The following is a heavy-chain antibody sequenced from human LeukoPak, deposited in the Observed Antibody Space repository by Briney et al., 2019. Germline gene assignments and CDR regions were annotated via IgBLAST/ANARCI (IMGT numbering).Heavy chain of an antibody. J-gene: IGHJ3*02. D-gene: IGHD3-22*01. CDR1: GLTFSSYA. V-gene: IGHV3-23*01. CDR2: ISGSGGST. Sequence: GGSLRLSCAASGLTFSSYAMSWVRQAPGKGLEWVSAISGSGGSTYYADSVKGRFTISRDNSKNTLYLQMNSLRAEDTAVYYCARSITMIVVVISDAFDIWGQGTMVTVSS. CDR3: ARSITMIVVVISDAFDI.